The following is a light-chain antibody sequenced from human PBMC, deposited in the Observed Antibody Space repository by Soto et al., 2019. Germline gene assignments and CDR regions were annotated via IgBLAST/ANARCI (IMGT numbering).Light chain of an antibody. CDR1: QSVSNNY. V-gene: IGKV3-20*01. Sequence: EIVMTQSPATLSVFPGERATLSCRASQSVSNNYLAWYQQKPGQAPRLLIYGASRRATGIPDRFTGSGSGTDFTLTISRLEPEDFAVYYCQQYVSSPWAFGQGTKVDIK. J-gene: IGKJ1*01. CDR2: GAS. CDR3: QQYVSSPWA.